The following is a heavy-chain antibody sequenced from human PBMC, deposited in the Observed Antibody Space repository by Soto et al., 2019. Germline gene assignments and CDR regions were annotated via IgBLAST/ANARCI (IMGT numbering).Heavy chain of an antibody. Sequence: PSETLSLTCTVSGGSISSYYWSWIRQPPGKGLEWIGYIYYSGSTNYNPSLKSRVTISVDTFKNQFSLKLSSVTAADTAVYYCARAARDYYMDVWGKGTTVTVSS. CDR2: IYYSGST. J-gene: IGHJ6*03. D-gene: IGHD6-6*01. CDR3: ARAARDYYMDV. V-gene: IGHV4-59*08. CDR1: GGSISSYY.